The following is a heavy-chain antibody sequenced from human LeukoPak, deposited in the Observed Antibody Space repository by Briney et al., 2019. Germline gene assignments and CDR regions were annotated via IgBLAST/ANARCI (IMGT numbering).Heavy chain of an antibody. CDR1: GGSISSGSYY. J-gene: IGHJ4*02. CDR2: IYTSGST. D-gene: IGHD1-14*01. CDR3: SRVSGQIITAGVSPSYLDY. V-gene: IGHV4-61*02. Sequence: KASETLSLTCTVSGGSISSGSYYWSWIRQPAGKGLEWIGRIYTSGSTNYNPSLKSRVTISVDTSKNQFSLKLSSVTAADTAVYYCSRVSGQIITAGVSPSYLDYWGQGTLVTVSS.